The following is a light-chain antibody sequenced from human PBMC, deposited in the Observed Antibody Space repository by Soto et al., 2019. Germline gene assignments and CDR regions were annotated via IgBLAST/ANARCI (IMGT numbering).Light chain of an antibody. J-gene: IGKJ1*01. Sequence: VLTQSPATLSLSPGESATLSCRASQNVGNNLAWYQQKSGQAPRLLIYAASDRATGVPARFSGGMSGTDFTLTISSLEPEDFAVYYCQQRSNWPLWTFGQGTKVELK. CDR3: QQRSNWPLWT. CDR1: QNVGNN. V-gene: IGKV3-11*01. CDR2: AAS.